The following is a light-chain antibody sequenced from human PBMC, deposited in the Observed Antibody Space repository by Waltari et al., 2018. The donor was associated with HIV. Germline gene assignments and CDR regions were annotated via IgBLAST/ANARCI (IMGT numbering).Light chain of an antibody. CDR1: ISDTAVYNF. V-gene: IGLV2-14*03. J-gene: IGLJ3*02. CDR3: TSYTQNHMLL. Sequence: QSALPQPASVSGSPGQSITISCSGTISDTAVYNFVPWYRQPPGNAPQLLLYDIQRRPSGSSLRFPCSKSGNTASLTISGLQAEDEADYYCTSYTQNHMLLFGGGTKLTVL. CDR2: DIQ.